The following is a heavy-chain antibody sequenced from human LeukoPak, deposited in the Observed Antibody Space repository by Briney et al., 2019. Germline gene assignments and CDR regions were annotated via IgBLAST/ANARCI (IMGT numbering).Heavy chain of an antibody. Sequence: SETLSLTCTVSGGSISSGDYYWSWIRQPPGKGLEWIGYIYYSGSTYYNPSLKSRVTISVDTSKDQFSLKLGSVTAADTAVYYCAREVGSSSGGITNDYWGQGTLVTVSS. CDR3: AREVGSSSGGITNDY. D-gene: IGHD6-6*01. CDR1: GGSISSGDYY. J-gene: IGHJ4*02. V-gene: IGHV4-30-4*08. CDR2: IYYSGST.